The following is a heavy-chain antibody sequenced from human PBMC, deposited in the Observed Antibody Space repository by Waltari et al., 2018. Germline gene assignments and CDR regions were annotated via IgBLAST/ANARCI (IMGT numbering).Heavy chain of an antibody. CDR2: IYYSGST. D-gene: IGHD3-10*01. V-gene: IGHV4-31*03. J-gene: IGHJ3*02. CDR3: ARDQHYYGSGSYPRSAFDI. CDR1: GGSISSGGYY. Sequence: QVQLQESGPGLVKPSQTLSLTCTVSGGSISSGGYYWSWIRQHPGKGLEWIGYIYYSGSTYYNPSLKSRVTISVDTSKNQCSLKLSSVTAADTAVYYCARDQHYYGSGSYPRSAFDIWGQGTMVTVSS.